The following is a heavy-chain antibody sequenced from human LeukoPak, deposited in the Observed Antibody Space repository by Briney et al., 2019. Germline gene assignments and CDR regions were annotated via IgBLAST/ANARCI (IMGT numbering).Heavy chain of an antibody. D-gene: IGHD6-13*01. J-gene: IGHJ6*02. CDR2: IYPGDSDT. V-gene: IGHV5-51*01. Sequence: GESLKISCKGSGYSFTSYWIGWVRQMPGKGLEWMGIIYPGDSDTRYSPSFQGQVTISADKSISTAYLQWSSLKASDTAMYYCARHGPAAGNYYYGMDVWGQGTTVTVSS. CDR3: ARHGPAAGNYYYGMDV. CDR1: GYSFTSYW.